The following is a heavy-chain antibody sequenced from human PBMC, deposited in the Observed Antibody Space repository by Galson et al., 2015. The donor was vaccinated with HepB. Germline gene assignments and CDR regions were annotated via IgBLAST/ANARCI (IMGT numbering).Heavy chain of an antibody. Sequence: LRLSCAASGFTFYSYTMNWVRQAPGKGLEWLASISGGSSYIYYRDSMKGRFTISRDKAKNSLYLQMTSLRAEDTAVYYCVRAAYSGTWYAPGDYWGQGTLVTVSS. CDR2: ISGGSSYI. CDR1: GFTFYSYT. V-gene: IGHV3-21*01. D-gene: IGHD6-13*01. J-gene: IGHJ4*02. CDR3: VRAAYSGTWYAPGDY.